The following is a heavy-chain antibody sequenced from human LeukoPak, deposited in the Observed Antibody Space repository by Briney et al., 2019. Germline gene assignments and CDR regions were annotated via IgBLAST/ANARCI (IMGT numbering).Heavy chain of an antibody. J-gene: IGHJ5*02. CDR2: IKPNRGGT. Sequence: ASVKVSCKASGYTFTGYYMHWVRQAPGQGLEWMGWIKPNRGGTNYAQKFQGRVTMTRDTSISTAYMELSRLRSDDTAVFFFQAADGIRDFDWFTECWFDPWGQGTLVTVSS. D-gene: IGHD3-9*01. CDR1: GYTFTGYY. V-gene: IGHV1-2*02. CDR3: QAADGIRDFDWFTECWFDP.